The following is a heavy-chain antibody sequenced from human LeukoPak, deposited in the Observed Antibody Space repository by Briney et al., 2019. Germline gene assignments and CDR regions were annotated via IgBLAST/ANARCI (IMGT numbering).Heavy chain of an antibody. J-gene: IGHJ4*02. CDR3: TTGVPNYDFWSGYLGGY. CDR2: IKSKTDGGTT. V-gene: IGHV3-15*01. Sequence: GGSLRLSCAASGFTFSNAWMSWVRQAPGKGLEWVGRIKSKTDGGTTDYAAPVEGRFTISRDDSKNTLYLQMNSLKTEDTAVYYCTTGVPNYDFWSGYLGGYWGQGTLVTVSS. D-gene: IGHD3-3*01. CDR1: GFTFSNAW.